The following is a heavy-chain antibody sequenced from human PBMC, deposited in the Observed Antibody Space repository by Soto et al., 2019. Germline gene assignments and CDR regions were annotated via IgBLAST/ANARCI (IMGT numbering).Heavy chain of an antibody. J-gene: IGHJ4*02. CDR1: GCSVTDHY. Sequence: GLTLRLPCAASGCSVTDHYMTWVRPAPGKGLEWVSVLYTGGSAYYGDSVKGRFTISRDSSTNTLYLQMNSLKVGDTAFYFCARSFNDWTTYFDYWSEGTLVTVSS. V-gene: IGHV3-53*01. CDR3: ARSFNDWTTYFDY. D-gene: IGHD3-9*01. CDR2: LYTGGSA.